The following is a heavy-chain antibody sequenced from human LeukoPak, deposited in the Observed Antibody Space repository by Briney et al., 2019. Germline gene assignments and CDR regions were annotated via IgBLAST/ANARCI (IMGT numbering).Heavy chain of an antibody. D-gene: IGHD6-13*01. J-gene: IGHJ4*02. CDR3: ARGHIAAAGIDY. CDR2: ISSSGSTI. Sequence: GSLRLSCAASGFTFSSYEMNWVRQAPGKGLEWVSYISSSGSTIYYADSVKGRFTISRDNAKNSLYLQMNSLRAEDTAVYYCARGHIAAAGIDYWGQGTLVTVSS. CDR1: GFTFSSYE. V-gene: IGHV3-48*03.